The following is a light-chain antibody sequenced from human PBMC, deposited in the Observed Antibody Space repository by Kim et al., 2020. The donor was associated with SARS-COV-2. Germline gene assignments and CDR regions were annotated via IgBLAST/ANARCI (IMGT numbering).Light chain of an antibody. CDR3: QQRSNWPPLT. V-gene: IGKV3-11*01. CDR2: DAS. J-gene: IGKJ5*01. Sequence: SPGERATLSCRASQSVSSYLAWYQQKPGQAPRLLIYDASNRATGIPARFSGSGSGTDFTLTISSLEPEDFAVYYCQQRSNWPPLTFGQGTRLGIK. CDR1: QSVSSY.